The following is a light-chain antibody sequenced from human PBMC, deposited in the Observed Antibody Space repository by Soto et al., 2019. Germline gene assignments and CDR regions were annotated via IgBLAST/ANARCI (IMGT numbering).Light chain of an antibody. CDR3: QSYDGSLSAVV. V-gene: IGLV1-40*01. Sequence: QSVLTRPPSVSGAPGQRVTISCTGSSSNIGAPFDVHWYQHFPGAVPKLLIYGNNKRPSWVPDRFSGSRSGSSASLAITGLQAEDEADYYCQSYDGSLSAVVFGGGTKVTVL. CDR1: SSNIGAPFD. J-gene: IGLJ2*01. CDR2: GNN.